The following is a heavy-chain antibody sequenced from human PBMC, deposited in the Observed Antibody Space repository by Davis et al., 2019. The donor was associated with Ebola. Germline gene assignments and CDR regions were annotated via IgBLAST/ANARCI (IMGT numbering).Heavy chain of an antibody. V-gene: IGHV1-69*13. Sequence: SVKVFCKASGGTLSSYAINWVRQAPGQGLEWMGGIIPIFGAAKYAQKFQGRVTVTADESTSTAYMELSSLRSEDTAVYYCASPGAGSVNYYLLSDYWGQGTLVTVSS. CDR1: GGTLSSYA. CDR2: IIPIFGAA. CDR3: ASPGAGSVNYYLLSDY. J-gene: IGHJ4*02. D-gene: IGHD3-10*01.